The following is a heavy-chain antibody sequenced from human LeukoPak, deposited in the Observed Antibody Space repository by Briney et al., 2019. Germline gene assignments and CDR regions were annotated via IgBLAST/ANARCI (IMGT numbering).Heavy chain of an antibody. D-gene: IGHD3-22*01. CDR1: GYTFTSYG. CDR2: ISIDTGNA. CDR3: AGDPAYSDSADY. Sequence: ASVKVSCKASGYTFTSYGLNWVRQAPGQGLEWVGWISIDTGNAIYAQKFQGRVTMTTDTSTSTAYMDLRSLKSDDTAVYYCAGDPAYSDSADYWGQGTLVTVSS. J-gene: IGHJ4*01. V-gene: IGHV1-18*01.